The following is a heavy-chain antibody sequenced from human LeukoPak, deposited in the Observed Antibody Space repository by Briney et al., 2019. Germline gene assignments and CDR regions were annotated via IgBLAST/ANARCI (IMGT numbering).Heavy chain of an antibody. V-gene: IGHV3-74*01. D-gene: IGHD3-9*01. CDR2: INGDGRNI. J-gene: IGHJ6*02. CDR3: TRDLMDYDVSTGLHHYYMDV. Sequence: GGSLRLSCVASGFTFSSYWMHWVRQDPTKGLVWVSRINGDGRNINYADSVRGRFAISRDNAKNTLYLQMNTLRVEDTAVYYCTRDLMDYDVSTGLHHYYMDVWGQGTTVTVSS. CDR1: GFTFSSYW.